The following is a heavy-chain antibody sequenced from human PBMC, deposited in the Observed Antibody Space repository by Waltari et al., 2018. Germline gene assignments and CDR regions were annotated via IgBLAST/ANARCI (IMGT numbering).Heavy chain of an antibody. Sequence: QVQLQESGPGLVKPSETLSLTCTVSGGSISSYYWSWIRQPPGKGLEWIGYIYYSGSTNYNPSLKSRVTISVDTSKNQFSLKLSSVTAVDTAVYYCARVLGYDSSGYYPAGYYMDVWGKGTTVTVSS. CDR2: IYYSGST. D-gene: IGHD3-22*01. CDR3: ARVLGYDSSGYYPAGYYMDV. V-gene: IGHV4-59*01. J-gene: IGHJ6*03. CDR1: GGSISSYY.